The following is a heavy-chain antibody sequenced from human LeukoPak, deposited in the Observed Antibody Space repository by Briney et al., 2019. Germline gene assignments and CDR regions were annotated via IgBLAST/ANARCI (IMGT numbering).Heavy chain of an antibody. CDR2: IYHNGVT. Sequence: SETLSLTCNVSDYSTSSGYYWGWIRQTPGKGLEWFGSIYHNGVTFYNPSLRSRLSISLDTSKNQFSLRLSSVTAADTAVYYCGRSYHDDAWAAFDIWGQGTVVTVSS. D-gene: IGHD3-16*01. CDR3: GRSYHDDAWAAFDI. CDR1: DYSTSSGYY. J-gene: IGHJ3*02. V-gene: IGHV4-38-2*02.